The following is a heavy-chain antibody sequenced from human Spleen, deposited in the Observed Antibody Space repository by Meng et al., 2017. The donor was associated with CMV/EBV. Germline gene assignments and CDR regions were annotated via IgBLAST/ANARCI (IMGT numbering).Heavy chain of an antibody. Sequence: GGPLRLSCAVYGFTFSNYWMYWVRQTPGKGPVWVSRISPDGTSINYADSVKGRFTISRDNAKNTLYLQMSSLTDDDTAVYHCAREVEALRGWLDPWGHGTLVTVSS. CDR1: GFTFSNYW. CDR2: ISPDGTSI. J-gene: IGHJ5*02. CDR3: AREVEALRGWLDP. V-gene: IGHV3-74*01. D-gene: IGHD2-15*01.